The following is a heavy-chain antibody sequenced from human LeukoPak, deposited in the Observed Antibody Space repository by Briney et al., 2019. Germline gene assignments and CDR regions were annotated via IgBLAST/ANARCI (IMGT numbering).Heavy chain of an antibody. D-gene: IGHD2-8*01. J-gene: IGHJ4*02. CDR1: GYTFTGYY. CDR3: ARCANGVCNLPY. V-gene: IGHV1-2*02. Sequence: GASVKVPCKASGYTFTGYYMHWVRQAPGQGLEWMGWINPNSGGTNYAQKFQGRVTMTRDTSISTAYMELSRLRSDDTAVYYCARCANGVCNLPYWGQGTLVTVSS. CDR2: INPNSGGT.